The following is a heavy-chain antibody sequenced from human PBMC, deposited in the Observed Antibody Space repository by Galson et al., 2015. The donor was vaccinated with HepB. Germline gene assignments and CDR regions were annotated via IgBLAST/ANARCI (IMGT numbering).Heavy chain of an antibody. Sequence: SETLSLTCTVSGGSINSYYWSWIRQPAGKGLEWIGRIYTSGSTNYNPSLKSRVTMSVDTSKNQFSLKLSPVTAADTAVYYCARAGAVADVYNYYYYYGMDVWGQGTTVTVSS. CDR3: ARAGAVADVYNYYYYYGMDV. CDR2: IYTSGST. CDR1: GGSINSYY. J-gene: IGHJ6*02. V-gene: IGHV4-4*07. D-gene: IGHD6-19*01.